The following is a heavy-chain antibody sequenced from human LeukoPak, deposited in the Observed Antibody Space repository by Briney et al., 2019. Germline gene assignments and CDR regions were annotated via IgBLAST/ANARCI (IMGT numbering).Heavy chain of an antibody. V-gene: IGHV3-7*01. CDR2: IKQDGSEK. Sequence: GGSLRLSCAASGFTVSSNYMSWVRQAPGKGLEWVANIKQDGSEKYYVDSVKGRFTISRDNAKNSLYLQMNSLRAEDTAVYYCAKVRVGATTIDAFDIWGQGTMVTVSS. CDR1: GFTVSSNY. D-gene: IGHD1-26*01. J-gene: IGHJ3*02. CDR3: AKVRVGATTIDAFDI.